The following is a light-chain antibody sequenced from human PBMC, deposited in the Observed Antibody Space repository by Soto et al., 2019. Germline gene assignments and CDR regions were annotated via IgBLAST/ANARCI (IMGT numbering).Light chain of an antibody. CDR1: QSLSSSY. CDR3: QQYGTLIT. V-gene: IGKV3-20*01. CDR2: GSF. J-gene: IGKJ5*01. Sequence: EIVLTQSPGTLSLSPGERATLSCRASQSLSSSYLAWYQQKPGQAPRLRIYGSFSRATGIPDRFSGSGSGTDFTLTSSRLEPEDSAVYYCQQYGTLITFGQGTRLEIK.